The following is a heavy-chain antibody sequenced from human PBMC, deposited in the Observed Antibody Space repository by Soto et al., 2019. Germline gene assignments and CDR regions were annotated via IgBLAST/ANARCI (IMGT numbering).Heavy chain of an antibody. CDR2: ISGSGGST. Sequence: LRLSCAASGFTFSSYAMSWVRQAPGKGLEWVSAISGSGGSTYYADSVKGRFTISRDNSKNTLYLQMNSLRAEDTAVYYCAISEMAAWYYFDYWGQGTLVTVSS. CDR1: GFTFSSYA. CDR3: AISEMAAWYYFDY. D-gene: IGHD2-15*01. J-gene: IGHJ4*02. V-gene: IGHV3-23*01.